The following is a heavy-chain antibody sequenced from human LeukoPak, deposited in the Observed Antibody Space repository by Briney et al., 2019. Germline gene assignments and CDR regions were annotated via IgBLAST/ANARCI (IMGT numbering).Heavy chain of an antibody. CDR2: LKSNSDGGTT. V-gene: IGHV3-15*01. D-gene: IGHD4-17*01. CDR3: TTWMTTVTLGNY. Sequence: GVFLRRSCAASGFTFSNAWMSCVPQAPGKGLECVGRLKSNSDGGTTDYAAPVKGRFTISRDDSKNTLYMQMNSLQTEDTAVYYCTTWMTTVTLGNYWGQGTLVTVSS. CDR1: GFTFSNAW. J-gene: IGHJ4*02.